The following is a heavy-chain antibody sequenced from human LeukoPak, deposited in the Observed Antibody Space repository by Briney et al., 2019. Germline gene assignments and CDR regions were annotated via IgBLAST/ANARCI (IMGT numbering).Heavy chain of an antibody. V-gene: IGHV4-30-4*01. CDR3: ARDNIVPAAGAMDV. CDR2: IYYSGST. D-gene: IGHD2-2*01. CDR1: GGSISSGDYY. Sequence: PSETLSLTCTVSGGSISSGDYYWSWIRQPPGKGLEWIGYIYYSGSTYYNPSLKSRVTISVDTSKNQFSLKLSSVTAADTAVYYCARDNIVPAAGAMDVWGQGTTVTVSS. J-gene: IGHJ6*02.